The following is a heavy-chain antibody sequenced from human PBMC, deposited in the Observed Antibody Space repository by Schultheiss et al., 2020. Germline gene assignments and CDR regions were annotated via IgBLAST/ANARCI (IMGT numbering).Heavy chain of an antibody. Sequence: SETLSLTCGVSGGSINSNHFCSWVRQSPGKGLEWIGKIYQSGSTNHIPSLKSRVTISVDTSKNQFSLKLSSVTAADTAVYYCAREGRTTVTTDYWGQGTLVTVSS. CDR3: AREGRTTVTTDY. CDR1: GGSINSNHF. J-gene: IGHJ4*02. D-gene: IGHD4-17*01. CDR2: IYQSGST. V-gene: IGHV4-4*02.